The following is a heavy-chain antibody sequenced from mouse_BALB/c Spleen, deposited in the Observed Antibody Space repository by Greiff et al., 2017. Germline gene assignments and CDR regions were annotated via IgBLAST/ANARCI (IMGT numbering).Heavy chain of an antibody. CDR2: ISSGGST. D-gene: IGHD1-1*01. CDR3: ARGQATVAYFDY. J-gene: IGHJ2*01. Sequence: EVKLMESGGGLVKPGGSLKLSCAASGFTFSSYAMSWVRQTPEKRLEWVASISSGGSTYYPDSVKGRFTISRDNARNILYLQMSSLRSEDTAMYYCARGQATVAYFDYWGQGTTLTVSS. CDR1: GFTFSSYA. V-gene: IGHV5-6-5*01.